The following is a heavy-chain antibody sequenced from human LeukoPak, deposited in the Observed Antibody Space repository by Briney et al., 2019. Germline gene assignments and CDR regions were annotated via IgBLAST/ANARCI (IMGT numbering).Heavy chain of an antibody. V-gene: IGHV1-2*02. CDR1: GYTFTGYY. J-gene: IGHJ4*02. Sequence: GASVKVSCKASGYTFTGYYMHWVRQAPGQGLEWMGWINPNSGGTNYAQKFQGRVTMTRDTSISTAYMELSRLRSDDTAVYYCARAATRSSSWYGGAYWGQGTLVTVSS. CDR2: INPNSGGT. D-gene: IGHD6-13*01. CDR3: ARAATRSSSWYGGAY.